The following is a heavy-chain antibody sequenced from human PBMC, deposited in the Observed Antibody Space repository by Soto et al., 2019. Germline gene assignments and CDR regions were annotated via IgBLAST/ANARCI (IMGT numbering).Heavy chain of an antibody. J-gene: IGHJ6*02. CDR2: IYSGGST. CDR1: GFTVSSNY. V-gene: IGHV3-53*01. Sequence: GGSLRLSCAASGFTVSSNYMSWVRQAPGKGLEWVSVIYSGGSTYYADSVKGRFTISRDNSKNTLYLQMNSLRAEDTAVYYCASGTEMALYYYYYYGMDVWGQGTTVTVSS. CDR3: ASGTEMALYYYYYYGMDV.